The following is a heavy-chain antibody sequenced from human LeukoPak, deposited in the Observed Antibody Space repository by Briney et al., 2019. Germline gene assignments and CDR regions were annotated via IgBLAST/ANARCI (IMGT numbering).Heavy chain of an antibody. CDR1: GFTFSNYW. Sequence: PGGSLRLSCAASGFTFSNYWMHWVRQAPGKGLEWVSGISWNSGSIGYADSVKGRFTISRDNAKNSLYLQMNSLRAEDTALYYCAKIYGDYDKHFDYWGQGTLVTVSS. J-gene: IGHJ4*02. D-gene: IGHD4-17*01. CDR2: ISWNSGSI. CDR3: AKIYGDYDKHFDY. V-gene: IGHV3-9*01.